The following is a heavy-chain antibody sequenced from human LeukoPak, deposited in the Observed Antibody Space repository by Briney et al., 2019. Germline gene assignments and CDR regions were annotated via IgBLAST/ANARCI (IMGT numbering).Heavy chain of an antibody. V-gene: IGHV3-48*03. CDR2: ISSSGSTI. CDR3: ARDYYDSSGYPKVSFDY. D-gene: IGHD3-22*01. CDR1: GFTFSSYE. J-gene: IGHJ4*02. Sequence: GGSLRLSCAASGFTFSSYEMSWVRQAPGKGLEWVSYISSSGSTIYYADSVKGRFTISRDNAKNSLYLQMNSLRAEDTAVYYCARDYYDSSGYPKVSFDYWGQGTLVTVSS.